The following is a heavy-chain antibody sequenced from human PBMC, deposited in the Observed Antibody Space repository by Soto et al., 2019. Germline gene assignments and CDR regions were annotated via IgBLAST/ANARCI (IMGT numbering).Heavy chain of an antibody. D-gene: IGHD3-10*01. Sequence: EVQLVESGGGLVQPGGSLRLSCAASGFTFSLYSMSWVRQAPGKGLEWVSYISRSSTGIHYADSVKGRFTISRDDATNSMHLQMNSLRAGDTAVYYCARAVTGGLDVWGQGTTVSISS. CDR3: ARAVTGGLDV. CDR1: GFTFSLYS. J-gene: IGHJ6*02. V-gene: IGHV3-48*01. CDR2: ISRSSTGI.